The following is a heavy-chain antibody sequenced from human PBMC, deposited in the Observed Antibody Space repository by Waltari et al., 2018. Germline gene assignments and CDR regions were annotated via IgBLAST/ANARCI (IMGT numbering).Heavy chain of an antibody. CDR3: AKSRGFEY. V-gene: IGHV3-7*01. CDR1: GFTFSRYW. CDR2: INYDGSQK. J-gene: IGHJ4*02. Sequence: EVQLVESGGGLVQPGGSLRLSCEAPGFTFSRYWMSWVRQTPGKGLEWVANINYDGSQKYYVDSVKGRFTISRDNAKNSVYLQMNSLRVDDTAMYYCAKSRGFEYWGQGTLITVSS. D-gene: IGHD2-2*01.